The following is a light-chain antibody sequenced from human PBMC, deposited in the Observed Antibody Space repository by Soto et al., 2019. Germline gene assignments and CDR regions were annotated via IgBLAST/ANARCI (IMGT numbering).Light chain of an antibody. CDR1: SSDVGGYNY. J-gene: IGLJ1*01. V-gene: IGLV2-8*01. Sequence: QSVLTQPPSASGSPGQSVTISCTGTSSDVGGYNYVSWYQQHPGKAPKLMIYGVTKRPSGVPDRFSGSKSGNTASLTVSGLQAEDEADYFCSSHAGSNLYVFGTGTKVTVL. CDR3: SSHAGSNLYV. CDR2: GVT.